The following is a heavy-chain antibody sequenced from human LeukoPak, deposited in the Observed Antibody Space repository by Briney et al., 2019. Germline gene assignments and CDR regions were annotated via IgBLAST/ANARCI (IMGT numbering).Heavy chain of an antibody. CDR1: GYTFTSYG. D-gene: IGHD6-6*01. CDR2: FSAYNGNT. CDR3: ARGIKKTKGQLVLSWFDP. Sequence: ASVKVSCKASGYTFTSYGISWVRQAPGQGLEWMGWFSAYNGNTNYAQKLQGRVTMTTDTSTSTAYMELRSLRSDDTAVYYCARGIKKTKGQLVLSWFDPWGQGTLVTVSS. J-gene: IGHJ5*02. V-gene: IGHV1-18*01.